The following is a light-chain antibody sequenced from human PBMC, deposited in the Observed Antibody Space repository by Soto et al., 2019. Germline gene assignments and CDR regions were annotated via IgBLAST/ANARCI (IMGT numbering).Light chain of an antibody. CDR1: SRDVGGYNY. J-gene: IGLJ1*01. CDR3: CSYAGSYNYPYV. Sequence: QSALTQPRSVSGSPGQSVTISCTGTSRDVGGYNYVSWYQQHPGKAPKLMIYDVSKRPSGVPDRFSGSKSGNTASLTISGLQAEDDADYYCCSYAGSYNYPYVFGTGTKLTVL. V-gene: IGLV2-11*01. CDR2: DVS.